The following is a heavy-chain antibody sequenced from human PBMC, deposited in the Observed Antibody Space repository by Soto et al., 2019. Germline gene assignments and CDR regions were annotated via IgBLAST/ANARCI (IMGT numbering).Heavy chain of an antibody. D-gene: IGHD2-15*01. J-gene: IGHJ6*02. CDR3: ARGRYCSGGSCYYYGMDV. CDR2: ISAYNGDT. V-gene: IGHV1-18*04. CDR1: GYTFTSYG. Sequence: ASVKVSCKASGYTFTSYGISWVRQAPGQGLEWMGWISAYNGDTNYAQKLQGRVTMTTDTSTSTAYMELRSLRSDDTAVYYCARGRYCSGGSCYYYGMDVWGQGTTVTVSS.